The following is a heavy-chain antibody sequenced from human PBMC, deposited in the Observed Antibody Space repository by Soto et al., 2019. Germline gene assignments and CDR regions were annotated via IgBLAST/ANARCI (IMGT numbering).Heavy chain of an antibody. CDR1: VGSISSGGYS. V-gene: IGHV4-30-2*01. CDR2: IYHSGST. CDR3: ARGNVVPLDY. Sequence: SETLSLTCAVSVGSISSGGYSWSWIRQPPGKGLEWIGYIYHSGSTYYNPSLKSRVTISVDRSKNQFSLKLSSVTAADTAVYYCARGNVVPLDYWGQGTLVTVSS. J-gene: IGHJ4*02. D-gene: IGHD2-21*01.